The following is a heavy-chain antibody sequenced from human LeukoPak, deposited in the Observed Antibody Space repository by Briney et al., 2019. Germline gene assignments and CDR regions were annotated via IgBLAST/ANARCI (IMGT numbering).Heavy chain of an antibody. V-gene: IGHV4-39*01. CDR2: IYHSGSP. D-gene: IGHD4-17*01. Sequence: SETLSLTCTVSGGSISSSSYYWGWIRQPPGKGLEWIGTIYHSGSPYYNPSLKSRVTISGDTSKNQFSLKLSSVTAADTAVYYCAKDYGDYFLAWGQGTLVTVSS. CDR1: GGSISSSSYY. J-gene: IGHJ5*02. CDR3: AKDYGDYFLA.